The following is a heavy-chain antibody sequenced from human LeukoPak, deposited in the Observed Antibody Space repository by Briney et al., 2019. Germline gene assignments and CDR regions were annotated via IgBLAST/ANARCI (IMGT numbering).Heavy chain of an antibody. Sequence: GGSLRLSCAASGFTFSSHGMNWVRQAPGKGLEWVSGISPSGGITYYTDYVKGRFTISRDNSKNTVSLQMNSLKSEDTAVYYCVTEVSGSFPTWGQGTLVTVSS. CDR3: VTEVSGSFPT. CDR1: GFTFSSHG. CDR2: ISPSGGIT. J-gene: IGHJ4*02. D-gene: IGHD1-26*01. V-gene: IGHV3-23*01.